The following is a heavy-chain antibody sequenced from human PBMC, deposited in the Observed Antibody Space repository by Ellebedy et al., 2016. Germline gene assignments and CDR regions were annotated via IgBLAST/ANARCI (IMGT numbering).Heavy chain of an antibody. V-gene: IGHV3-53*01. CDR2: IYSGGST. D-gene: IGHD6-13*01. J-gene: IGHJ4*02. CDR3: ATALYSSSWPGIFDY. Sequence: GESLKISCAASGFTVSSNYMSWVRQAPGKGLEWVSVIYSGGSTYYADSVKGRFTISRHNSKNTLYLQMNSLRAEDTAVYYCATALYSSSWPGIFDYWGQGTLVTVSS. CDR1: GFTVSSNY.